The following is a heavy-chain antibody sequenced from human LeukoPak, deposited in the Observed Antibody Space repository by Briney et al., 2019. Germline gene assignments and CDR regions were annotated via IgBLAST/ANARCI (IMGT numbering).Heavy chain of an antibody. Sequence: PSETLSLTCTVSAAPISSSSHHWGWIRQSPGKGLEWIGSVYYGRTTYYSPSLDSRVTISLDTSANQFSLQLNSVTAADTAVYYCVRHDGRGGATMGAFDSWGQGSLVTVSS. V-gene: IGHV4-39*01. CDR1: AAPISSSSHH. CDR2: VYYGRTT. CDR3: VRHDGRGGATMGAFDS. J-gene: IGHJ5*01. D-gene: IGHD4/OR15-4a*01.